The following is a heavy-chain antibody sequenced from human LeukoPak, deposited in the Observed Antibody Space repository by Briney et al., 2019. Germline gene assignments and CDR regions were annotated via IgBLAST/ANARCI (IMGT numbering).Heavy chain of an antibody. J-gene: IGHJ4*02. V-gene: IGHV4-61*02. D-gene: IGHD3-22*01. CDR2: IKTSGST. CDR1: DGSISSGSYY. CDR3: ARHRPRVHYYDSSGYWSFDY. Sequence: SETLSLTCTVSDGSISSGSYYWSWIRQPAGKGLEWIGRIKTSGSTNYNPSLKSRVTISVDTSKNQFSLKLSSVTAADTAVYYCARHRPRVHYYDSSGYWSFDYWGQGTLVTVSS.